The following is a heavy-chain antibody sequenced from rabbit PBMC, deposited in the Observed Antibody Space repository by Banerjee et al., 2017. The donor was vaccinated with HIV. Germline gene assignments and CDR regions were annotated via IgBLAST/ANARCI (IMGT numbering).Heavy chain of an antibody. CDR1: GFTLSSSYY. J-gene: IGHJ4*01. Sequence: QSLEESGGDLVKPGASLTLTCTASGFTLSSSYYMCWVRQAPGKGLECIACIYGDNSGSTWYASWAKGRFTISKASSTTVTLQMTSQTAADTATYFCARSVGRSDSNLWGPGTLVTVS. CDR2: IYGDNSGST. V-gene: IGHV1S40*01. D-gene: IGHD8-1*01. CDR3: ARSVGRSDSNL.